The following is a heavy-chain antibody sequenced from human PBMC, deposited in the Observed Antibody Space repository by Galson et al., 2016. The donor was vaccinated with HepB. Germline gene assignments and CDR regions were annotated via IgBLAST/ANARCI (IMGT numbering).Heavy chain of an antibody. CDR1: GYSFTNFW. CDR3: ARWGVGDGATLMIPAVGWFDP. D-gene: IGHD3-16*01. V-gene: IGHV5-51*01. J-gene: IGHJ5*02. CDR2: IYPADSNI. Sequence: QSGAEVKKPGESLKISCETSGYSFTNFWIGWVRQKPGKGLECMGIIYPADSNIRYSPSFEGQVTISVDKSTSTAYLQWRTLKASDTAIYYCARWGVGDGATLMIPAVGWFDPWGQGTLVTVSS.